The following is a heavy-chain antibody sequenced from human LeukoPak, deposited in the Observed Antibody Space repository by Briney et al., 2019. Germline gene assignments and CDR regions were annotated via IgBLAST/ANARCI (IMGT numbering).Heavy chain of an antibody. D-gene: IGHD1-20*01. CDR3: ARFNWNDAGMDV. J-gene: IGHJ6*02. CDR2: ISTSGTYT. CDR1: GFTFSDHY. V-gene: IGHV3-11*06. Sequence: PGGSLRLSCAASGFTFSDHYMSWIRQVPGKGLEWVSYISTSGTYTNYADSVKGRFTISRDNAKNSLYLQMNSLRDEDTAVYYCARFNWNDAGMDVWGQGTTVTVSS.